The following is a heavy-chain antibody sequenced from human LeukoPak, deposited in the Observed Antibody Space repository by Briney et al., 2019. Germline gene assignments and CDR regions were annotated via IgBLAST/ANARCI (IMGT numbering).Heavy chain of an antibody. J-gene: IGHJ4*02. CDR1: GFTFSSYA. Sequence: PGRSLRLSCAASGFTFSSYAMHWVRQAPGKGLEWVAVISYDGGNKYYADSVKGRFTISRDNSKTTLYLQMNSLRAEDTAVYYCAQGPQTGDSSGYYWASFDYWGQGTLVTVSS. V-gene: IGHV3-30-3*01. D-gene: IGHD3-22*01. CDR2: ISYDGGNK. CDR3: AQGPQTGDSSGYYWASFDY.